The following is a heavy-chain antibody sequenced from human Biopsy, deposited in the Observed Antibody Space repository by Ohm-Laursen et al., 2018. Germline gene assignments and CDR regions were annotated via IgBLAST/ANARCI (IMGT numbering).Heavy chain of an antibody. Sequence: SQTLSLTCPVSGGSISNNNYYWGWIRQPPGKGLEWIGNIYYRGNTNYSPSLKSRVTISLDTSKNQFSLKLNSVTATDTAVYYCARRLPLRGYAFDVWGQGTLVTVSS. CDR1: GGSISNNNYY. D-gene: IGHD3-10*01. J-gene: IGHJ3*01. CDR2: IYYRGNT. CDR3: ARRLPLRGYAFDV. V-gene: IGHV4-61*05.